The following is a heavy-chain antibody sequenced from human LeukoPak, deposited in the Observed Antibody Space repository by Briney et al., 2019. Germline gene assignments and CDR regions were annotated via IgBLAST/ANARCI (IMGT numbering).Heavy chain of an antibody. CDR1: GFTVSTNY. J-gene: IGHJ4*02. V-gene: IGHV3-66*01. Sequence: GGSLRLSCAASGFTVSTNYMSWVRQAPGKGLEWVSVIYSGDSTYYADSVKGRFTISTDNSKNTVYLQMISLRAEDTAVYYCARAPPRGNSPYNYWGQGTLVTVSS. D-gene: IGHD4-23*01. CDR3: ARAPPRGNSPYNY. CDR2: IYSGDST.